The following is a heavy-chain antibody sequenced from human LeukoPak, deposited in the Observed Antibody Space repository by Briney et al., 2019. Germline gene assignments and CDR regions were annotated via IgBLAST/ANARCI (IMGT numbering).Heavy chain of an antibody. Sequence: ASVRVSCKTPGYGFSSYGISWVRQTPGQGLEWMGWISGYNGNTYYSQKFQGRVTMTIDTPTGTAYMEVRSLRSDDTGMYYCARASGSAGYQPPEFFQHWGQGTLVTVSS. J-gene: IGHJ1*01. CDR2: ISGYNGNT. CDR3: ARASGSAGYQPPEFFQH. D-gene: IGHD3-10*01. V-gene: IGHV1-18*01. CDR1: GYGFSSYG.